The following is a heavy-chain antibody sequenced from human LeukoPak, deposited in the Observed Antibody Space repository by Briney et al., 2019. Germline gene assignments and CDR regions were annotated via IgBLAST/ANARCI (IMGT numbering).Heavy chain of an antibody. J-gene: IGHJ4*02. V-gene: IGHV3-23*01. D-gene: IGHD3-16*01. CDR2: ISGRGGST. Sequence: GGSLRLSCAASGFSFSSYATSWVRRAPGRGLEWVAAISGRGGSTYYADSVQGRFTISRDSSNNTLFLHMSGLRGDDTATYHCAKLGGYRAYSSVDSWGQGILVTVSS. CDR1: GFSFSSYA. CDR3: AKLGGYRAYSSVDS.